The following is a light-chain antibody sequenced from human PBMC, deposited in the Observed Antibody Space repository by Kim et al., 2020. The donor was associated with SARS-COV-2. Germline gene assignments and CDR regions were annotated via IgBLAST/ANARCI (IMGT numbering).Light chain of an antibody. V-gene: IGKV1-17*01. CDR3: LQYNTYPWT. J-gene: IGKJ1*01. CDR1: QAITND. CDR2: AAS. Sequence: ASVGDRVTITCRASQAITNDLGWFQQKPGKVPQRLIYAASSLQSGVPSRFSGSGSGTEFTLKISSLQPEDFATYYCLQYNTYPWTFGQGTKVDIK.